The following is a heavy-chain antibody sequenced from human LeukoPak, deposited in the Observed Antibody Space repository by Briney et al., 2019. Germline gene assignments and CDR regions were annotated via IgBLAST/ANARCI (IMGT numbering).Heavy chain of an antibody. Sequence: SQTLSLTGTVSGGSISSGSYYWSWIRQPAGKGLEWIGRIYTSGSTNYNPSLKSRVTISVDTSKNQFSLKLSSVTAADTAVYYCARCELRDRDAFDIWGQGTMVTVSS. CDR2: IYTSGST. CDR3: ARCELRDRDAFDI. D-gene: IGHD1-1*01. CDR1: GGSISSGSYY. V-gene: IGHV4-61*02. J-gene: IGHJ3*02.